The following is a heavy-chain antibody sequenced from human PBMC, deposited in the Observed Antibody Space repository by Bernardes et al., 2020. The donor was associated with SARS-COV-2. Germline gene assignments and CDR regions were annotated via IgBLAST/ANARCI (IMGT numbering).Heavy chain of an antibody. Sequence: TLSLTCTVSGGSISSSSYYWGWIRQPPGKGLEWIGSIYYSGSTYYNPSLKSRVTISVDTSKNQFSLKLSSVTAADTAVYYCARRGYAGWFDPWGQGTLVTVSS. J-gene: IGHJ5*02. CDR2: IYYSGST. CDR1: GGSISSSSYY. V-gene: IGHV4-39*01. D-gene: IGHD5-12*01. CDR3: ARRGYAGWFDP.